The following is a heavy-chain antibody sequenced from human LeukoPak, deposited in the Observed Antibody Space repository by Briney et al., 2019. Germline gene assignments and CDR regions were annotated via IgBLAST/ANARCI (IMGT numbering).Heavy chain of an antibody. J-gene: IGHJ4*02. D-gene: IGHD3-10*01. CDR3: ARGGNRFGGFYFDY. V-gene: IGHV4-31*03. CDR1: ADSLSSGGHY. CDR2: IHHSGSS. Sequence: SETLSLTCTVSADSLSSGGHYWAWIRQLPGKGLESIGFIHHSGSSRHNPSLKDRVAISVDASRKQFALRLSSVTAADTAIYYCARGGNRFGGFYFDYWGQGLQVIVSS.